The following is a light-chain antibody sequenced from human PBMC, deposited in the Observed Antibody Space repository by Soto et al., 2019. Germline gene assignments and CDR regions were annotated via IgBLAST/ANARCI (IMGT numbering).Light chain of an antibody. V-gene: IGKV3-11*01. CDR1: QSVSNS. Sequence: EIVMTQSPATLSLSPGERATLSCRASQSVSNSLAWYQQKPGQAPRLLIYDASSRATGIPARFSGSGSGTDFTITISSLEPEDFAVYDCQQRSNWPTYTFGQGTKLEIK. CDR3: QQRSNWPTYT. CDR2: DAS. J-gene: IGKJ2*01.